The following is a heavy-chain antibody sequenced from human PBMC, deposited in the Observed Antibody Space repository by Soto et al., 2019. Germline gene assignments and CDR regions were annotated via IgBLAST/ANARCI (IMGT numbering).Heavy chain of an antibody. CDR3: ARDGKTGGRLRFLEWFLDY. Sequence: ASVKVSCKASGYTFTSYGISWVRQAPGLGPEWMGWISADTGDTKYSQKIKDRVTMTIETSTNTAYMELRSLKSDDTAVYYCARDGKTGGRLRFLEWFLDYWGQGTLVTVSS. J-gene: IGHJ4*02. CDR2: ISADTGDT. V-gene: IGHV1-18*01. CDR1: GYTFTSYG. D-gene: IGHD3-3*01.